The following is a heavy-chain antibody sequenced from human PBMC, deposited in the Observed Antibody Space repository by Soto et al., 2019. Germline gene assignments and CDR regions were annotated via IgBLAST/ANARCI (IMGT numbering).Heavy chain of an antibody. CDR3: AREGNLGRWLQPLDF. D-gene: IGHD5-12*01. Sequence: SETLSLTCAVSGGSISGSNWWSWVRQPPGKGLEWIGEIYHSGSTNYNPSLKSRVTISVDTSKNQFSLKLISVTAADTAKYFCAREGNLGRWLQPLDFWGQGTLVTVSS. J-gene: IGHJ4*02. CDR1: GGSISGSNW. V-gene: IGHV4-4*02. CDR2: IYHSGST.